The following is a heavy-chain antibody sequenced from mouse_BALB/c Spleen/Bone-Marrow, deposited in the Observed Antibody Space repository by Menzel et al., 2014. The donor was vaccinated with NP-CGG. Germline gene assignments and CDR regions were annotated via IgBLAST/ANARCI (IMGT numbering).Heavy chain of an antibody. V-gene: IGHV2-3*01. J-gene: IGHJ4*01. Sequence: QVQLQQSGPGLVAPSQSLSITCTVSGFSLTSNGVSWIRQPPGKGLEWLGVIWGDGSTKYHSALISRLSFTKDSSKSRVFLRLNSLHTDDTATYYCAKPEDGYAMDYWGQGTSVTVSS. CDR3: AKPEDGYAMDY. D-gene: IGHD2-3*01. CDR2: IWGDGST. CDR1: GFSLTSNG.